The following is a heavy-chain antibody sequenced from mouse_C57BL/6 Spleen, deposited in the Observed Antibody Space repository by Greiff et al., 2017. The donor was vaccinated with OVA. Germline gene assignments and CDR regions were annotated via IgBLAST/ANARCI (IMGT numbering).Heavy chain of an antibody. CDR2: INPSSGYT. V-gene: IGHV1-7*01. CDR3: ARYYGSSYGYFDV. CDR1: GYTFTSYW. J-gene: IGHJ1*03. D-gene: IGHD1-1*01. Sequence: VQLQQSGAELAKPGASVKLSCKASGYTFTSYWMHWVKQRPGQGLEWIGYINPSSGYTKYNQKFKDKATLTADKSSSTAYMQLSSLTYEDAAVYYCARYYGSSYGYFDVWGTGTTVTVSS.